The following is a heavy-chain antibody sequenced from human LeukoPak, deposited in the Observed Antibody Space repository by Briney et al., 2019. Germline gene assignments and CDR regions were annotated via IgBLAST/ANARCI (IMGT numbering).Heavy chain of an antibody. CDR1: GFTFSSYS. D-gene: IGHD3-10*01. CDR3: AKDALVRGEVFDI. CDR2: ISGSGGST. J-gene: IGHJ3*02. V-gene: IGHV3-23*01. Sequence: GGSLRLSCAASGFTFSSYSMNWVRQAPGKGLEWVSAISGSGGSTYYADSVKGRFTISRDNSKNTLYLQMNSLRAEDTAVYYCAKDALVRGEVFDIWGQGTMVTVSS.